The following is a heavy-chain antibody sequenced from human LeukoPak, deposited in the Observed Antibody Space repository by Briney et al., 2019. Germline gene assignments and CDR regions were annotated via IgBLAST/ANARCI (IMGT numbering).Heavy chain of an antibody. V-gene: IGHV4-59*01. CDR2: VSYSGST. CDR1: GGSISSYY. Sequence: SETLSLTCTVSGGSISSYYWSWVRQPPGKGLEWIGYVSYSGSTNYNPSLKSRVTISVDTSKNQFSLKLSSVTAADTAVYYCATTHSPGGYSYGSDAFDIWGQGTMVTVSS. D-gene: IGHD5-18*01. CDR3: ATTHSPGGYSYGSDAFDI. J-gene: IGHJ3*02.